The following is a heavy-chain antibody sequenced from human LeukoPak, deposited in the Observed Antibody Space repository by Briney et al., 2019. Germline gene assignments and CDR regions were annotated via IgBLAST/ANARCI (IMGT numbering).Heavy chain of an antibody. J-gene: IGHJ3*02. Sequence: PGGSLRLSCAASGFTFSSYAMSWVRQAPGKGLEWVSAISGSGGSTYYADSVKGRFTISRDNSKNTLYLQMNSLRAEDTAVYYCAKDLSVWFGEFILTPDAFDIWGQGTMVTVSS. D-gene: IGHD3-10*01. V-gene: IGHV3-23*01. CDR3: AKDLSVWFGEFILTPDAFDI. CDR2: ISGSGGST. CDR1: GFTFSSYA.